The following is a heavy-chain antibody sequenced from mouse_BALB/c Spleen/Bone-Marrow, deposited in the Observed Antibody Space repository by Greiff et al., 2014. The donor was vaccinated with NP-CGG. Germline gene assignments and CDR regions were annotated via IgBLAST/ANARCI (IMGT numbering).Heavy chain of an antibody. Sequence: VKLVESGPGLVAPSQSLSITCTVSGFSLTTYGVHWVRQPPGKGLEWLGVLWADGSTNYNSALTSRLSISKDNSKSQVFLKMNSLQTDDTAMYYCARITTATGAMDYWGQGTSVTVSS. CDR2: LWADGST. J-gene: IGHJ4*01. D-gene: IGHD1-2*01. CDR3: ARITTATGAMDY. CDR1: GFSLTTYG. V-gene: IGHV2-9*02.